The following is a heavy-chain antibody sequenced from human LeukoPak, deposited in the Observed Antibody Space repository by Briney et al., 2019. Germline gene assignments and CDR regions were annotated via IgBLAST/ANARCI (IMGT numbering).Heavy chain of an antibody. CDR1: GGSISSSSYY. J-gene: IGHJ4*02. CDR2: IYYSGST. V-gene: IGHV4-39*01. CDR3: ARLRVATISYDY. Sequence: SETLSLTCTVSGGSISSSSYYWGWIRQPPGKGLEWIGSIYYSGSTYYNPSLKSRVTISVDTSKNQFSLKLSSVTAADTAVYYCARLRVATISYDYWGQGPLVTVSS. D-gene: IGHD5-12*01.